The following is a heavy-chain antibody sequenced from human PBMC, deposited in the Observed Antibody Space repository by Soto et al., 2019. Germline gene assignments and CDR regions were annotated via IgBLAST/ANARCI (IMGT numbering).Heavy chain of an antibody. CDR1: GCVFGRNS. CDR3: SKWDGYGDY. D-gene: IGHD5-12*01. Sequence: EVQLLESGGDLIHPGGSLRLSCAASGCVFGRNSMTWVRQTPGKGLEWVAGISAGGDLSWHADFVKGRFTISRDNSKNMVYLQMNNLRVDDTAVYFCSKWDGYGDYWGRGALVTVSA. CDR2: ISAGGDLS. V-gene: IGHV3-23*01. J-gene: IGHJ4*02.